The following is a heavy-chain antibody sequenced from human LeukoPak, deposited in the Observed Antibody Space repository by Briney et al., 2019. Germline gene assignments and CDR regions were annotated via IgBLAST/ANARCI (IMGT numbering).Heavy chain of an antibody. Sequence: GGSLRLSCAGSGFTFSNYAMTWVRQAPGKGLEWVSSVSGSGRNTFYPDSVEGRFTISRDNSKNTVYLQMNSLRADDTAVYYCARICSSTDCLIPDWGQGTLVTVSS. CDR3: ARICSSTDCLIPD. J-gene: IGHJ4*02. CDR1: GFTFSNYA. D-gene: IGHD2-2*01. CDR2: VSGSGRNT. V-gene: IGHV3-23*01.